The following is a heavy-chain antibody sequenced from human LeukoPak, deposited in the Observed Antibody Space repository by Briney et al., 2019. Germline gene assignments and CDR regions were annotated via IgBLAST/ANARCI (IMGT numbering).Heavy chain of an antibody. D-gene: IGHD3-22*01. CDR3: ARDSPARDSSGYPQY. Sequence: GRSLRLSCAASGFTFSSYAMHWVRQAPGKGLEWVAVISYDGSNKYYADSVKGRFTISRDNSKNTLYLQMNSLRAEDTAVYYCARDSPARDSSGYPQYWGQGTLVTVSS. CDR1: GFTFSSYA. V-gene: IGHV3-30*04. J-gene: IGHJ4*02. CDR2: ISYDGSNK.